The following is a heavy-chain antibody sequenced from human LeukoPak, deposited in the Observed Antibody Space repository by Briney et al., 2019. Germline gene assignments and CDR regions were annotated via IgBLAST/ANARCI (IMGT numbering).Heavy chain of an antibody. V-gene: IGHV3-21*04. CDR3: AKDLEMAYYYDSSGSSFDY. D-gene: IGHD3-22*01. Sequence: GGSLRLSCAASGFTFSSYSVNWVRQAPEKGLEWVSSISSSSSYIYYADSLKGRFTISRDNAKNTLYLQMNSLRAEDTAVYYCAKDLEMAYYYDSSGSSFDYWGQGTLVTVSS. J-gene: IGHJ4*02. CDR2: ISSSSSYI. CDR1: GFTFSSYS.